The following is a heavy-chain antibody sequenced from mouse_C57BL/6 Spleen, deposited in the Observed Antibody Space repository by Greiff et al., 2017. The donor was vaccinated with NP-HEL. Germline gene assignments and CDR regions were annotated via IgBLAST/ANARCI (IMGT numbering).Heavy chain of an antibody. Sequence: QVQLQQSGAELVRPGASVTLSCKASGYTFTDYEMHWVKQTPVHGLEWIGAIDPETGGTAYNQKFKGKAILTADKSSSTAYMVLRSMTSEDSAVYYCTRGGRSMVTYFDYWGQGTTLTVSS. V-gene: IGHV1-15*01. CDR1: GYTFTDYE. CDR3: TRGGRSMVTYFDY. J-gene: IGHJ2*01. D-gene: IGHD2-2*01. CDR2: IDPETGGT.